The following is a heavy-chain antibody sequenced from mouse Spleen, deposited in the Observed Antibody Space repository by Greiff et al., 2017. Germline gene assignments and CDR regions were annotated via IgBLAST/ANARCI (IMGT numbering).Heavy chain of an antibody. V-gene: IGHV1-50*01. CDR3: ARRRGLRLGFDY. Sequence: QVQLQQPGAELVKPGASVKLSCKASGYTFTSYWMQWVKQRPGQGLEWIGEIDPSDSYTNYNQKFKGKATLTVDTSSSTAYMQLSSLTSEDSAVYYCARRRGLRLGFDYWGQGTTLTVSS. D-gene: IGHD2-4*01. CDR2: IDPSDSYT. J-gene: IGHJ2*01. CDR1: GYTFTSYW.